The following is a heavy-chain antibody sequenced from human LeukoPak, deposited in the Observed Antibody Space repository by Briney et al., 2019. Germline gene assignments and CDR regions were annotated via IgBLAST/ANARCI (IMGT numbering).Heavy chain of an antibody. CDR1: GGSIDNYY. CDR2: VYYSGST. CDR3: ARAGYSYGTGYYFDY. D-gene: IGHD5-18*01. V-gene: IGHV4-59*01. J-gene: IGHJ4*02. Sequence: SETLSLTCTVSGGSIDNYYWTWIRQPPGKGLEWIGYVYYSGSTYYNPSLKSRVTISVDTSKKQISLKVISVTAADTAVYYCARAGYSYGTGYYFDYWGQGTLVTVSS.